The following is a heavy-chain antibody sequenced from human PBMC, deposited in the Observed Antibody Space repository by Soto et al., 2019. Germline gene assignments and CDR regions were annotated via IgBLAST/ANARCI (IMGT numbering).Heavy chain of an antibody. V-gene: IGHV2-5*02. J-gene: IGHJ3*02. D-gene: IGHD6-13*01. CDR1: GFSLSTSGVG. CDR3: AHRHPPSLAAAPHHRDDDAFDI. CDR2: IYWDDDK. Sequence: QITLKESGPALVNPTQPLTLTCTFSGFSLSTSGVGVGWIRQPPGKALEWLALIYWDDDKRYSPSLKSRLTITKDTAKNQVVLTMTNMDPVDTAPYYCAHRHPPSLAAAPHHRDDDAFDIWGQGTMVTVSS.